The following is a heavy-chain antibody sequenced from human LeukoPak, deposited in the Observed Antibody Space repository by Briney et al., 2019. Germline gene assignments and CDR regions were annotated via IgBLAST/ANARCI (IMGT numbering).Heavy chain of an antibody. V-gene: IGHV1-24*01. D-gene: IGHD6-13*01. Sequence: ASVKVSCKVSGYTLTELSMHWVRQAPGKGLEWMGGFDPEDGETIYAQKFQGRVTMTEDTSTDTAYMELSSPRSEDTAVYYCATAPYSSSSWFDPWGQGTLVTVSS. J-gene: IGHJ5*02. CDR1: GYTLTELS. CDR3: ATAPYSSSSWFDP. CDR2: FDPEDGET.